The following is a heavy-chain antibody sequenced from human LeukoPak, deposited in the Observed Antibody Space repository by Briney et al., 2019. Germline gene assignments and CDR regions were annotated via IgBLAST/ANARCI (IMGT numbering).Heavy chain of an antibody. CDR3: ARGYMYSSGIDY. Sequence: SVKVSCKASGGTFSSYAISWVRQAPGQGLEWMGGIIPIFGTANYAQKFQGRVTITTDESTSTAYMELSSLRSEDTAVYYCARGYMYSSGIDYWGQGTLVTVSS. V-gene: IGHV1-69*05. CDR2: IIPIFGTA. CDR1: GGTFSSYA. J-gene: IGHJ4*02. D-gene: IGHD6-19*01.